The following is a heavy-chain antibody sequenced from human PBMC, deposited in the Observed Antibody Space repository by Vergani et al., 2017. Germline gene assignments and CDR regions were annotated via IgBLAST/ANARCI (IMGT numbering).Heavy chain of an antibody. V-gene: IGHV1-18*01. D-gene: IGHD4-17*01. Sequence: QVQLVQSGAEVKKPGASVKVSCKASGYTFTSYGISWVRQAPGQGLEWMGWISAYNGNTTYAQKLQGRVTMTTDTSTSTAYVELRSLGSDDTAVYYCARESFYGDRGHDAFDIWGQGTMVTVSS. CDR1: GYTFTSYG. CDR2: ISAYNGNT. J-gene: IGHJ3*02. CDR3: ARESFYGDRGHDAFDI.